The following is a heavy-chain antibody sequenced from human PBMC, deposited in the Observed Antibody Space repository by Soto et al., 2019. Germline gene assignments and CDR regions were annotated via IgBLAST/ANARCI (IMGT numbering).Heavy chain of an antibody. CDR2: ISASSGYI. V-gene: IGHV3-21*01. J-gene: IGHJ6*02. CDR1: GITFSGYS. Sequence: PRGSLRLSCAASGITFSGYSMNWVRQAPGKGLEWVSCISASSGYIYYAASVRGRFTISRDNAENSLYLQMNSLRAEDTAVYYCARDYYSGNWGNVYHYAMYVWGQGTTVTVSS. CDR3: ARDYYSGNWGNVYHYAMYV. D-gene: IGHD6-13*01.